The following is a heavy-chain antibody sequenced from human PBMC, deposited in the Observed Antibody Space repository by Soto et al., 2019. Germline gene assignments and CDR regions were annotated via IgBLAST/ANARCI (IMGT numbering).Heavy chain of an antibody. Sequence: EVQLLESGGGLVQPGGSLRLSCAASGLTFSSYAMSWVRQAPGKGLEWVSAISGSGGSTYYADSVKGRFTISRDNSKNTLYLQMNSLRAEDKAVYFCAMWDSSSGQIDYWGQGTLDTVSS. V-gene: IGHV3-23*01. CDR3: AMWDSSSGQIDY. D-gene: IGHD6-6*01. CDR2: ISGSGGST. CDR1: GLTFSSYA. J-gene: IGHJ4*02.